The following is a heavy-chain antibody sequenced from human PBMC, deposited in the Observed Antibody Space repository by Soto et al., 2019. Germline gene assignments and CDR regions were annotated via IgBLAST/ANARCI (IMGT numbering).Heavy chain of an antibody. CDR3: ARVGGYSGYDYYCYYYMDV. CDR2: INSDGSST. CDR1: GFTFSSYW. V-gene: IGHV3-74*01. D-gene: IGHD5-12*01. J-gene: IGHJ6*03. Sequence: PGGSLRLSCAASGFTFSSYWMHWVRQAPGKGLVWVSRINSDGSSTSYADSVKGRFTISRDNAKNTLYLQMNSLRAEDTAVYYCARVGGYSGYDYYCYYYMDVWGKGTTVTVSS.